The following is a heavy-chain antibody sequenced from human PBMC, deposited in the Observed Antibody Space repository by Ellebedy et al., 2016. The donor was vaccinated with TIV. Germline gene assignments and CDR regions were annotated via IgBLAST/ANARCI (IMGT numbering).Heavy chain of an antibody. Sequence: GGSLRLXXAASGFTFSSYGMHWVRQAPGKGLEWVAVISYDGSNKYYADSVKGRFTISRDNSKNTLYLQMNSLRAEDTAVYYCARDIVVVPAAILSVANWYFDLWGRGTLVTVSS. CDR1: GFTFSSYG. V-gene: IGHV3-30*03. J-gene: IGHJ2*01. D-gene: IGHD2-2*02. CDR2: ISYDGSNK. CDR3: ARDIVVVPAAILSVANWYFDL.